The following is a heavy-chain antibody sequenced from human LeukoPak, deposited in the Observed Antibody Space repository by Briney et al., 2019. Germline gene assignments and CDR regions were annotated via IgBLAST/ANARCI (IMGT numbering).Heavy chain of an antibody. CDR1: GYSFTSYW. CDR3: ARQGDCSSTSCYPYYYYMDV. J-gene: IGHJ6*03. D-gene: IGHD2-2*01. Sequence: GESLKISFKGSGYSFTSYWIGWVRQMPGKGLEWMGIIYPGDSDTRYSPSFQGQVTISADKSISTAYLQWSSLKASDTAMYYCARQGDCSSTSCYPYYYYMDVWGKGTTVTVSS. V-gene: IGHV5-51*01. CDR2: IYPGDSDT.